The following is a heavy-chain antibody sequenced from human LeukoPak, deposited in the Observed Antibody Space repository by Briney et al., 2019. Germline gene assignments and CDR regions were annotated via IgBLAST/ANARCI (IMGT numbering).Heavy chain of an antibody. CDR1: GRSIRSPTYY. D-gene: IGHD6-13*01. V-gene: IGHV4-39*01. J-gene: IGHJ4*02. CDR3: ARHLWGYSSSFDLDY. CDR2: KYYSGST. Sequence: SDTLSLTYTVSGRSIRSPTYYWAWIRQPPGKALEWIENKYYSGSTFYNPSLKSRVTISVDTYKNHFSLKLTSVTAADTAVYYCARHLWGYSSSFDLDYWGQGTLVTVSS.